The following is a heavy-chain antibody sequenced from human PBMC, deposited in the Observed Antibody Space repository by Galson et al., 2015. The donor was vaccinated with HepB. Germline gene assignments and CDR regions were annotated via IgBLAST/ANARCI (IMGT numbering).Heavy chain of an antibody. Sequence: SVKVSCKASGYTFTSYDINWVRQATGQGLEWMGWMNPNSGNTGYAQKFQGRVTMTRNTSISTAYMELSSLRSEDTAVYYCASKDIVVVPAAIDYYYYGMDVWGQGTTVTVSS. V-gene: IGHV1-8*01. D-gene: IGHD2-2*02. J-gene: IGHJ6*02. CDR1: GYTFTSYD. CDR3: ASKDIVVVPAAIDYYYYGMDV. CDR2: MNPNSGNT.